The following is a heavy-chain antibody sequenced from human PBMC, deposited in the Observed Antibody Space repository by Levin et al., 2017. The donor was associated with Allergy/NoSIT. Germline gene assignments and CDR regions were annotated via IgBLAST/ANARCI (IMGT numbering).Heavy chain of an antibody. D-gene: IGHD3-9*01. J-gene: IGHJ3*01. CDR3: ARTDSDILTPPAFDL. V-gene: IGHV3-30-3*01. Sequence: GGSLRLSCAASKFTLSDYTIHWVRQAPGKALEWLALISYDGSKKNYADSVRGRFTISRDDSQDTLYLQMNSLRAADTAVYYCARTDSDILTPPAFDLWGQGTMVTVSS. CDR1: KFTLSDYT. CDR2: ISYDGSKK.